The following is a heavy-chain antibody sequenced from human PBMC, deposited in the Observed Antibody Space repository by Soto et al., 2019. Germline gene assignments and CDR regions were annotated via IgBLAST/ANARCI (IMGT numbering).Heavy chain of an antibody. Sequence: QITLKESGPTLVKPTQTLTLTCTFSGFSLSTSGVGVGWIRQPPGKALEWLALIYWDDDKRYSPSLKSRLTLTKDTSKNQVVLTMTNMDPVDTATYYCAHIKVVVAATPKDNFDYWGQGTLVTVSS. D-gene: IGHD2-15*01. CDR3: AHIKVVVAATPKDNFDY. CDR1: GFSLSTSGVG. J-gene: IGHJ4*02. V-gene: IGHV2-5*02. CDR2: IYWDDDK.